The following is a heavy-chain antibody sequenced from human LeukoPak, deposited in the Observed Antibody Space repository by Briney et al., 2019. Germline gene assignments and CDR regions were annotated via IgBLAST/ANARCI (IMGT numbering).Heavy chain of an antibody. D-gene: IGHD2-2*03. Sequence: GGSLRLSCAASGFTFSTYWMSWVRQAPGKGLEWVAKINQDGRDKYYVDSVEGRFAISRDNATNSLYLQMNSLRVEDTALYYCARTCRVGEYMDMYRHFDLWGRGTLVTVSS. V-gene: IGHV3-7*01. CDR3: ARTCRVGEYMDMYRHFDL. CDR2: INQDGRDK. CDR1: GFTFSTYW. J-gene: IGHJ2*01.